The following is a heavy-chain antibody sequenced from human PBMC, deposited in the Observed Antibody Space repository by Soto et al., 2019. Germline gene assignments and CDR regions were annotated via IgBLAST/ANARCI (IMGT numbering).Heavy chain of an antibody. Sequence: QVQLVQSGAEVKKPGASVKVSCKAPRYIFTAYFMHWVRQAPGQGLEWMGWINPNNGATHYGLSFQGRVTMTRATSIRTAYMELSSLRSAHTAVYYCASHDPGARFDPWGQETLVIVSS. CDR1: RYIFTAYF. CDR3: ASHDPGARFDP. J-gene: IGHJ5*02. V-gene: IGHV1-2*02. D-gene: IGHD1-1*01. CDR2: INPNNGAT.